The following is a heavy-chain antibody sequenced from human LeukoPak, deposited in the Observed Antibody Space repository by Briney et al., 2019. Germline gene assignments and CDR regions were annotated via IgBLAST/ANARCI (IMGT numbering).Heavy chain of an antibody. J-gene: IGHJ3*02. Sequence: SETLSLTCAVYGGSFSGYYWSWIRQPPGKGLEWIGEINHSGSTNYNPSLKSRVTISVDTSKNQFSLGLSSVTAADTAVYYCAGSVLLSIWGQGTMVTVSS. D-gene: IGHD3-10*01. CDR3: AGSVLLSI. V-gene: IGHV4-34*01. CDR1: GGSFSGYY. CDR2: INHSGST.